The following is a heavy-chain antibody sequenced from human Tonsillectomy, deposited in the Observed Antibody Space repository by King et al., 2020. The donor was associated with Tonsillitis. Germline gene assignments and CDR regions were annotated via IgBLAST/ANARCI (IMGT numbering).Heavy chain of an antibody. Sequence: VQLVESGGGLIQPGGSLRLSCAASGFTVNNNYMTWVRQAPGKGLEWVSVLYSGGSTYYADSVKGRFTNSRDNSKNTVFLQMNSLRAEDPAVYYCARGITGTTVDDWGQGTLVTVSS. J-gene: IGHJ4*02. CDR2: LYSGGST. D-gene: IGHD1-7*01. CDR3: ARGITGTTVDD. V-gene: IGHV3-53*01. CDR1: GFTVNNNY.